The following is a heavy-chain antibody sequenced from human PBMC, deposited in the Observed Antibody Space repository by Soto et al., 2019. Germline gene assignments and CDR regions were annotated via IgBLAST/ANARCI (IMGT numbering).Heavy chain of an antibody. V-gene: IGHV3-33*01. J-gene: IGHJ6*03. Sequence: GGSRRLSCAASGFTFSSYGMHWVRQAPGKGLEWVAVIWYDGSNKYYADSVKGRFTISRDNSKNTLYLQMNSLRAEDTAVYYCARAPGCGGDCSNYYYYMDVWGKGTTVTVSS. D-gene: IGHD2-21*02. CDR1: GFTFSSYG. CDR2: IWYDGSNK. CDR3: ARAPGCGGDCSNYYYYMDV.